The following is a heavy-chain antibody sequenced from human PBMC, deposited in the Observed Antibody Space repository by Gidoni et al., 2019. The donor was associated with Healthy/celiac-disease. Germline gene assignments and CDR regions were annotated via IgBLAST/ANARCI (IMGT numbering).Heavy chain of an antibody. CDR1: GGSISRYY. J-gene: IGHJ6*02. CDR3: ASSLQSKYYYYYGMDV. V-gene: IGHV4-59*01. D-gene: IGHD4-4*01. CDR2: IYYSGST. Sequence: QVQLQESGPGLVKPSETLSLTCTVSGGSISRYYWSWIRQPPGKGLEWIGYIYYSGSTNYNPSLKSRVTISVDTSKNQFSLKLSSVTAADTAVYYCASSLQSKYYYYYGMDVWGQGTTVTVSS.